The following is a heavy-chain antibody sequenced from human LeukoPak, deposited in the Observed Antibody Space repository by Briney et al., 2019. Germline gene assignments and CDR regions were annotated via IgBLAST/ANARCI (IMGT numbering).Heavy chain of an antibody. CDR2: TNHGGIT. CDR3: ARAPTVEWLSTYIDV. J-gene: IGHJ6*03. CDR1: GGSLSGNY. D-gene: IGHD3-3*01. Sequence: SETLSLTCGVYGGSLSGNYWSWIRQSPGKGLEWIGETNHGGITDYNPSLKSRVIISVDMSKNQVSLTLSSVTAADTAVYYCARAPTVEWLSTYIDVWGKGTTVTVSS. V-gene: IGHV4-34*01.